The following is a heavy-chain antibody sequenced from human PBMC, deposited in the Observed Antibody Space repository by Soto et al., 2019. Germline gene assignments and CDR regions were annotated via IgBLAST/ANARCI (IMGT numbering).Heavy chain of an antibody. V-gene: IGHV3-30-3*01. CDR2: ISYDGSNK. CDR1: GFTFSSYA. J-gene: IGHJ4*02. Sequence: GGSLRLSCAASGFTFSSYAMHWVRQAPGKGLEWVAVISYDGSNKYYADSVKGRFTISRDNAKNTVSLQMNSLRVEDTGVYYCAKDSWYFDLWSQGSQVTVSS. D-gene: IGHD6-13*01. CDR3: AKDSWYFDL.